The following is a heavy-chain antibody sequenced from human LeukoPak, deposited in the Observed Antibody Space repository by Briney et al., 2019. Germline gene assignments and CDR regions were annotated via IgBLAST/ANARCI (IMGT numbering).Heavy chain of an antibody. J-gene: IGHJ4*02. D-gene: IGHD3-22*01. CDR3: ARDRGYSDSGGYYYGGPGDY. CDR1: GFSISGYS. V-gene: IGHV3-48*01. Sequence: GGSLRLSCATSGFSISGYSMNWVRQAPGKGLEWVSYISRGSGTIYYADSVKGRFTVSRDNAKNSLYLLMNSLRAEDTAVYYCARDRGYSDSGGYYYGGPGDYWGEGTLVTVSS. CDR2: ISRGSGTI.